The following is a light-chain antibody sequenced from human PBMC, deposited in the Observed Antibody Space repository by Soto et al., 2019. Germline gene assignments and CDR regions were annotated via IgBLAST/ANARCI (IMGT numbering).Light chain of an antibody. Sequence: QSVLTQPASVSGSPGQSITISCTVTSSDVGCFNYVSFYQQHPAKAPKPLMLDVYSPPAGISKRFSGSKSGNTASLTISGLKAEDEADYYCSSYPTRRSYVFGAGTKVTVL. CDR2: DVY. J-gene: IGLJ1*01. V-gene: IGLV2-14*01. CDR1: SSDVGCFNY. CDR3: SSYPTRRSYV.